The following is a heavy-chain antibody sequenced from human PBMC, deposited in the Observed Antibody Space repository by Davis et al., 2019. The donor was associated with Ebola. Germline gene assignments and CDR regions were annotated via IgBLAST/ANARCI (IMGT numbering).Heavy chain of an antibody. Sequence: GESLNLPCTCSGYSLTSYWIGWVRHLPGKGLEWMGTIYPGDSDTRYSLSFQGQVTISADKSISTAYLQWSSLKASDTAMYYCARHAAFYWYFDLWGRGTLVTVSS. D-gene: IGHD3-16*01. J-gene: IGHJ2*01. V-gene: IGHV5-51*01. CDR1: GYSLTSYW. CDR2: IYPGDSDT. CDR3: ARHAAFYWYFDL.